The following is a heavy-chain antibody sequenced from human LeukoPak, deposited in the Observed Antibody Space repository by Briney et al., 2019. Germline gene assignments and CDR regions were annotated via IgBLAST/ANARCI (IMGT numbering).Heavy chain of an antibody. CDR2: IKQDGSEK. J-gene: IGHJ4*02. CDR1: GFTFSSYW. D-gene: IGHD4-17*01. CDR3: AKDADYEGYFDY. Sequence: TGGSLRLSCAASGFTFSSYWMSWVRQAPGKGLKWVANIKQDGSEKYYVDSVKGRFTISRDNAKNSLYLQMNSLRAEDTVVYYCAKDADYEGYFDYWGQGTLVTVSS. V-gene: IGHV3-7*03.